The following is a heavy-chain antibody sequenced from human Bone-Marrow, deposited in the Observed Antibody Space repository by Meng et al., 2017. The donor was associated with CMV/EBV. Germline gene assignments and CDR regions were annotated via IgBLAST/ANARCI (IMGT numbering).Heavy chain of an antibody. V-gene: IGHV3-21*01. CDR1: GFTFSSYS. CDR2: ISSSSSYI. J-gene: IGHJ6*02. CDR3: AISIVGATLGYYYYGMDV. Sequence: GESLKISCAASGFTFSSYSMNWVRQAPGKGLEWVSSISSSSSYIYYADSVKGRFTISRDNAKSSLYLQMNSLRAEDTAVYYCAISIVGATLGYYYYGMDVWGQGTTVTVSS. D-gene: IGHD1-26*01.